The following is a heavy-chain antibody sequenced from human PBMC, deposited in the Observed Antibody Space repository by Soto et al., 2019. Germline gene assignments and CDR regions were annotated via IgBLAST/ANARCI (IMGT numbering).Heavy chain of an antibody. J-gene: IGHJ4*02. V-gene: IGHV4-30-4*01. CDR1: GGSISSGDYY. D-gene: IGHD3-10*01. Sequence: PSETLSLTCTVSGGSISSGDYYWSWIRQPPGKGLEWIGYIYYSGSTYYNPSLKSRVTISADKSISTAYLQWSSLKASDTAMYYCVGPKRALLWWSFDYWGQGTLVTVSS. CDR3: VGPKRALLWWSFDY. CDR2: IYYSGST.